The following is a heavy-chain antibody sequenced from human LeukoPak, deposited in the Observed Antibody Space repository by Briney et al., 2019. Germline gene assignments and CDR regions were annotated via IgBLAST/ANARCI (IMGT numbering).Heavy chain of an antibody. CDR1: GFTFSSYA. J-gene: IGHJ4*02. CDR3: ARDFDY. V-gene: IGHV3-30-3*01. CDR2: ISYDGSNK. Sequence: GRSLRLSCAASGFTFSSYAMHWVRQAPGKGLEWVAVISYDGSNKYYADSVKGRFTISRDNSKNTLYLQMNSLRAEDTAVYYCARDFDYWGQGTLVTVSS.